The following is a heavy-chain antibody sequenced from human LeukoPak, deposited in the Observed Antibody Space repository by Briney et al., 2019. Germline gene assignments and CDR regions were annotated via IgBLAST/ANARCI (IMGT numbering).Heavy chain of an antibody. CDR2: INHSGST. J-gene: IGHJ4*02. CDR1: GGSFSGYY. V-gene: IGHV4-34*01. D-gene: IGHD5-24*01. CDR3: ARMTFLDGSSYFDY. Sequence: SETLSLTCAVYGGSFSGYYWSWIRQPPGKGLEWIGEINHSGSTNYNPSLKSRITILVDKSMNQFSLKLNSVTAADTAVYYCARMTFLDGSSYFDYWGQGTLVTVSS.